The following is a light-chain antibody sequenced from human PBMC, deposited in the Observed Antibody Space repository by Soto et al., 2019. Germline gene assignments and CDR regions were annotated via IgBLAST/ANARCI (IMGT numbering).Light chain of an antibody. Sequence: QSVLTQPPSVSGTPGQRVTISCSGSSSNIGSNYVYWYQQLPGKAPRLLVSRNNQRPSGVPDRYSGSQSGTSASLAISGLRSEDEADYYCASWEDNESGSHVVFGGGTKVTVL. CDR3: ASWEDNESGSHVV. J-gene: IGLJ2*01. CDR2: RNN. V-gene: IGLV1-47*01. CDR1: SSNIGSNY.